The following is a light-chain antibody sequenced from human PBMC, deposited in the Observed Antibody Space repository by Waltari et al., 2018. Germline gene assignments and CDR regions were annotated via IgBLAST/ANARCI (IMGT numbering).Light chain of an antibody. Sequence: ETVLAQSPGTLSLSLGDSATLSCRASQSVSRDYLAWYQQKPGQAPRLLIYGASSRATGIPARFSGSGSGTDFTLTITRLGPEDFAVYYCQQYGSSPLTFGGGTKVDIK. J-gene: IGKJ4*01. CDR2: GAS. CDR1: QSVSRDY. V-gene: IGKV3-20*01. CDR3: QQYGSSPLT.